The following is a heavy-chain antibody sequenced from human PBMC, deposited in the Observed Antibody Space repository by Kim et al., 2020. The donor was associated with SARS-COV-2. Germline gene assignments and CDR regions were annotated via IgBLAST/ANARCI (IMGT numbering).Heavy chain of an antibody. CDR2: INAGNGNT. V-gene: IGHV1-3*01. CDR1: GYTFTSYA. Sequence: ASVKVSCKASGYTFTSYAMHWVRQAPGQRLEWMGWINAGNGNTKYSQKFQGRVTITRDTSASTAYMELSSLRSEDTAVYYCARASIAAAADYYYYGMDVWGQGTTVTVSS. D-gene: IGHD6-13*01. CDR3: ARASIAAAADYYYYGMDV. J-gene: IGHJ6*02.